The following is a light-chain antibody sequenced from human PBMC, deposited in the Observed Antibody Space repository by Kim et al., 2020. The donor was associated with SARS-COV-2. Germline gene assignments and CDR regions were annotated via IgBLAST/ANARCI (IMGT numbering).Light chain of an antibody. V-gene: IGKV1-12*01. CDR3: QKTNSFPLT. Sequence: ASVGDRVTISCRASQRIGRWLAWYQQRPGKAPKLLIYGASSLQSGIPSRFSGNGSETDFSLTISSLQPEDLATYYCQKTNSFPLTFGGGTKVEIK. J-gene: IGKJ4*01. CDR1: QRIGRW. CDR2: GAS.